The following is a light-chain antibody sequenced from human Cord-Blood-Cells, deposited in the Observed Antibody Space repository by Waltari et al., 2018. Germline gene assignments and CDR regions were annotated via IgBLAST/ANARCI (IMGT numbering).Light chain of an antibody. CDR3: QQLNSYPLT. CDR2: AAS. CDR1: PGISSY. Sequence: IQLTQSPSFLSASVGDRVTITFRASPGISSYLALYQQKPGKAPKLLIYAASTLQSGVPSRFSGSGSGTEFTLTISSLQPEDFATYYCQQLNSYPLTFGGGTKVEIK. J-gene: IGKJ4*01. V-gene: IGKV1-9*01.